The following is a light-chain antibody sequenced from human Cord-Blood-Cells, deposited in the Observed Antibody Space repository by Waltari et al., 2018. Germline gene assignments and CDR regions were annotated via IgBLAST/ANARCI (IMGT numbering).Light chain of an antibody. CDR1: QSVSSN. V-gene: IGKV3-15*01. J-gene: IGKJ2*01. CDR2: GAS. CDR3: QQYNNWPMYT. Sequence: EIVMTQSPATLSVSPGERATLSCRARQSVSSNLAWYQQKPGQAPRLLIYGASTRATVIPARFSGSGSGTEFTLTISSLQSEDFAVYYCQQYNNWPMYTFGQGTKLEIK.